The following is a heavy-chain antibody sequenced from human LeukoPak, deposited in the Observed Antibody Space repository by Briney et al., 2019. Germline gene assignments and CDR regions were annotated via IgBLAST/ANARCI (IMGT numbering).Heavy chain of an antibody. Sequence: GGSLRLSCAASGFTFSSYAMSWVRQAPGKGLEWVSAISGSGGSTYYADSVKGRFTISRDNSKNTLYLQMNSLRAEDTAVYYCAKASTGYSSPTVRLDRLSFDYWGQGTLVTVSS. CDR2: ISGSGGST. CDR3: AKASTGYSSPTVRLDRLSFDY. D-gene: IGHD6-13*01. V-gene: IGHV3-23*01. J-gene: IGHJ4*02. CDR1: GFTFSSYA.